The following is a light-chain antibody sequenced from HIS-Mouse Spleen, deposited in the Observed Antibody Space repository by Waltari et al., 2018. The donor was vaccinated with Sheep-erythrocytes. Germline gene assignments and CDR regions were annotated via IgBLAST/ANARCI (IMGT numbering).Light chain of an antibody. CDR3: CSYAGSSTWV. Sequence: QSALTQPASVSGSPGQSITISCTGTSSDVGSYNLVSGYQQHPGKAPKPMLYEGSKRPSGVSNRFAGSKSGNTASLTISGLQAEDEADYYCCSYAGSSTWVFGGGTKLTVL. CDR1: SSDVGSYNL. CDR2: EGS. V-gene: IGLV2-23*01. J-gene: IGLJ3*02.